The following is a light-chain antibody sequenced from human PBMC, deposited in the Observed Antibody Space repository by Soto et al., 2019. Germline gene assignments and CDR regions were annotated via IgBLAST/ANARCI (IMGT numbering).Light chain of an antibody. CDR2: EGS. CDR1: SSDVGSYNL. CDR3: CSYAGNSAYV. V-gene: IGLV2-23*01. Sequence: QSALTQPASVSGSPGQSITISCTGTSSDVGSYNLVSWYQQHPGKAPKLMIYEGSKWPSGVSNRFSGSKSGNTASLTISGLQAEDEADYYCCSYAGNSAYVFGIGTKLTVL. J-gene: IGLJ1*01.